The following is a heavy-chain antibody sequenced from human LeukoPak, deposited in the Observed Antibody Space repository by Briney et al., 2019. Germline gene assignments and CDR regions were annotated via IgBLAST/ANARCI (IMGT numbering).Heavy chain of an antibody. Sequence: ASVKVSCKASGFTFTSSAMQWVRQARGQRLEWIGWIVAGSGNTNYAQKFQERVTITRDMSTSTAYTELSSLRSEDTAVYYCAAGGIAAAGTGDYWGQGTLVTVSS. CDR3: AAGGIAAAGTGDY. J-gene: IGHJ4*02. V-gene: IGHV1-58*02. CDR1: GFTFTSSA. D-gene: IGHD6-13*01. CDR2: IVAGSGNT.